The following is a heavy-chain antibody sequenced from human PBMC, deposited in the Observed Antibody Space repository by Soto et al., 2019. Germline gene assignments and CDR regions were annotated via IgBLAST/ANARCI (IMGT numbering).Heavy chain of an antibody. D-gene: IGHD3-22*01. J-gene: IGHJ5*02. CDR1: GYTFTSYG. CDR3: SRDAGATLNKYYYDTDGVDWFDP. CDR2: ISAYNGNT. Sequence: QVPLVQSGAEVKKPGASVKVSCKASGYTFTSYGISWVRQAPGQGLEWMGWISAYNGNTNYAQKLQGRVTMTTDTSTSTAYMELRSMRSDDTAVYYCSRDAGATLNKYYYDTDGVDWFDPWGQGTLVTVSS. V-gene: IGHV1-18*01.